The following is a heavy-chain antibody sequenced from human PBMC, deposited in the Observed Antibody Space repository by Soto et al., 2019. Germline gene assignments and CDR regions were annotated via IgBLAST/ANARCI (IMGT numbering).Heavy chain of an antibody. CDR3: ASEYSGGGMDV. CDR2: ISPNNDNT. CDR1: GYTFTSYG. Sequence: QVQLVQSGAELKKPGASVKVSCKASGYTFTSYGISWVRQAPGQGLEWMAWISPNNDNTNYAQRLQGRVTMTTGTYTSTVYMELRSLRSDATAVYYCASEYSGGGMDVWGQGTTVTVSS. V-gene: IGHV1-18*01. D-gene: IGHD2-15*01. J-gene: IGHJ6*02.